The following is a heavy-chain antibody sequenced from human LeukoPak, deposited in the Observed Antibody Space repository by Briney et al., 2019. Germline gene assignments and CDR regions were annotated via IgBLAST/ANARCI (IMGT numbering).Heavy chain of an antibody. CDR1: GFTFSSNV. CDR3: AREGLGAAAGTFDY. J-gene: IGHJ4*02. V-gene: IGHV3-23*01. D-gene: IGHD6-13*01. Sequence: GGSLRLSCAASGFTFSSNVMSWVRQAPGKGLAWVSTISGSGDNTNYADSVKGRFTISRDTSKNTLSLQMNSLRAEDTAVYYCAREGLGAAAGTFDYWGQGTLVTVSS. CDR2: ISGSGDNT.